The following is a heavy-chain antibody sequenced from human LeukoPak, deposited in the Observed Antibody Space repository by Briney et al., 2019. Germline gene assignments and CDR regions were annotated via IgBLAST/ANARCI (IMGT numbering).Heavy chain of an antibody. V-gene: IGHV3-23*01. J-gene: IGHJ6*03. CDR1: GFTFSSYA. D-gene: IGHD1-20*01. Sequence: GGSLRLSCAASGFTFSSYAMSWVHQAPGKGLEWVSAISGSGGSTYYADSVKGRFTISRDNSENTLYLQMNSLRAEDTAVYYCAKESSPNWNPSLGYYYYMDVWGKGTTVTVSS. CDR3: AKESSPNWNPSLGYYYYMDV. CDR2: ISGSGGST.